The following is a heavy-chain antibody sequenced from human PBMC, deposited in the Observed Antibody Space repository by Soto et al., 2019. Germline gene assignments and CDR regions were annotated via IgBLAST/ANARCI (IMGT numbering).Heavy chain of an antibody. Sequence: ASVKDSCLASNYTLTPYHIHWVRKAHGQGLEWPGIINPSGAYTSYAQNFQGRVTMTRDTSTSTVYMELSSLRFEDTAMYYCARDIPLSMVRGVISHWG. CDR2: INPSGAYT. CDR3: ARDIPLSMVRGVISH. CDR1: NYTLTPYH. J-gene: IGHJ1*01. D-gene: IGHD3-10*01. V-gene: IGHV1-46*01.